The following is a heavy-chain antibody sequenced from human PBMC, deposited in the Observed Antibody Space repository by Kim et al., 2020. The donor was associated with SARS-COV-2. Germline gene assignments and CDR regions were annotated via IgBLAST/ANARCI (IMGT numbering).Heavy chain of an antibody. J-gene: IGHJ3*02. V-gene: IGHV3-23*01. CDR3: ITYYYDSSGYYMGAFDI. D-gene: IGHD3-22*01. CDR2: ISGSGGST. Sequence: GGSLRLSCAASGFTFSSYAMSWVRQAPGKGLEWVSAISGSGGSTYYADSVKGRFTISRDNSKNTLYLQMNSLRAEDTAVYYCITYYYDSSGYYMGAFDIWGQGTMVTVSS. CDR1: GFTFSSYA.